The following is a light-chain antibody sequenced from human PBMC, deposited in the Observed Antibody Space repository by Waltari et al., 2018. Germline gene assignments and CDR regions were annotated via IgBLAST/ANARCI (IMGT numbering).Light chain of an antibody. CDR3: GTRDSSLSGAV. J-gene: IGLJ7*01. CDR1: SSNIGNNY. V-gene: IGLV1-51*02. Sequence: QSVLTQPPSVSAAPGQRVTLSCPGGSSNIGNNYVSLYQQFPGPAPKLLIHENSERPSGMLGRCSGCMSGTTTAPDTTGLQAGDEADDYCGTRDSSLSGAVFGGGTRLTVL. CDR2: ENS.